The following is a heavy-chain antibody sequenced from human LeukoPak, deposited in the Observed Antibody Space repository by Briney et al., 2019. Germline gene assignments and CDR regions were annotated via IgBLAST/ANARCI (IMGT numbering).Heavy chain of an antibody. CDR2: IKQDGSEK. J-gene: IGHJ4*02. V-gene: IGHV3-7*01. CDR1: GFTFSSYW. CDR3: ASSRGLSSGWYDFDY. D-gene: IGHD6-19*01. Sequence: GGSLRLSCAASGFTFSSYWMSWVRQAPGKGLEWVANIKQDGSEKYYVDSVKGRFTISRDSAKNSLYLQMNSLRAEDTAVYYCASSRGLSSGWYDFDYWGQGTLVTVSS.